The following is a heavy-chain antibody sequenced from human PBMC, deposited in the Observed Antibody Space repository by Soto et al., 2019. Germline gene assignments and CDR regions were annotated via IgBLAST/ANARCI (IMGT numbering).Heavy chain of an antibody. V-gene: IGHV1-18*04. CDR1: GYTFTTYG. J-gene: IGHJ6*02. CDR2: VSPYNGDT. Sequence: SVKVSCKASGYTFTTYGINWVRQAPGQGLEWMGWVSPYNGDTTYAQNFQGRVTMTTDTSTRTAYMELRSLRSDDTAVYYCAREVGHMDVWGQGTTVTVSS. CDR3: AREVGHMDV. D-gene: IGHD2-2*01.